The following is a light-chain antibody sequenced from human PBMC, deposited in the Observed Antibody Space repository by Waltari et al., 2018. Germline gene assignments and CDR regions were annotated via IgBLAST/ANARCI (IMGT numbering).Light chain of an antibody. J-gene: IGKJ2*01. V-gene: IGKV4-1*01. CDR1: QSVLYNSNNKNF. Sequence: DIVMTQSPDSLAVSLGERPTINCKSNQSVLYNSNNKNFLAWYQHKAGQPPKLLIYWASTRESGVPDRFSGSGSGTDFTLTISTLQAEDVAVYYCQQYYSTPYTFGQGTKLEIK. CDR2: WAS. CDR3: QQYYSTPYT.